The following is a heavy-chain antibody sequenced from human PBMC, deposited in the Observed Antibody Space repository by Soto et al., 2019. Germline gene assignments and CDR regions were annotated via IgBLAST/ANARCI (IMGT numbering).Heavy chain of an antibody. J-gene: IGHJ4*01. CDR3: ADERKIVGTIGAFDF. V-gene: IGHV1-24*01. CDR1: ENTLTELT. Sequence: ASLKVSRQVPENTLTELTNDWLRPAPGRGLEWMGHSAPEQGHPVYPHKFQGRVSMTEDPSTNTAYMELSSLRFEDTAVYFCADERKIVGTIGAFDF. CDR2: SAPEQGHP. D-gene: IGHD3-16*01.